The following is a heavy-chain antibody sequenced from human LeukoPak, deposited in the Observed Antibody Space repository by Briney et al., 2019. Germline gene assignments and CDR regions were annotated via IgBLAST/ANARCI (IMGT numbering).Heavy chain of an antibody. J-gene: IGHJ4*02. V-gene: IGHV4-38-2*02. Sequence: SETLSLTCTVSGFSISSGYYWGWIRQPPGKGLEWIGSIHHSGSPYYKSSLKSRVTISLDMSRNQFSLKLNSVTAADTAVYYCARQVGGMTTVTDDFDHWGQGTLVTVSS. D-gene: IGHD4-17*01. CDR3: ARQVGGMTTVTDDFDH. CDR1: GFSISSGYY. CDR2: IHHSGSP.